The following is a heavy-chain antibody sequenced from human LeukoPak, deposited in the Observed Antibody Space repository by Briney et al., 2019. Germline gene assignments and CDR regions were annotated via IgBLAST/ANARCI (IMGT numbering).Heavy chain of an antibody. CDR1: GFTFSSYA. V-gene: IGHV3-30-3*01. Sequence: PGRSLRLSCAASGFTFSSYAMHWVRQAPGKGLEWVAVISYDGSNKYYADSVKGRFTISRDNSKNTLYLQMNSLRAEDTAVYYCARGDGWELQSGIDYWGQGTLVTVSS. CDR3: ARGDGWELQSGIDY. CDR2: ISYDGSNK. D-gene: IGHD1-26*01. J-gene: IGHJ4*02.